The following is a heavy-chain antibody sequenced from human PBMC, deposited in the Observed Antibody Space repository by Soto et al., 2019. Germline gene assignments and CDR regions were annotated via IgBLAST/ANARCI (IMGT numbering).Heavy chain of an antibody. D-gene: IGHD3-3*01. CDR2: INSDGSST. Sequence: PGGSLRLSCAASGFTFSSYWMHWVRQAPGKGLVWVSRINSDGSSTSYADSVKGRFTISRDNAKNTLYLQMNSLRAEDTAVYYCASTWYYDFWSGFWEEGMGYYYYGMDVWGQGTTVTVSS. V-gene: IGHV3-74*01. CDR1: GFTFSSYW. J-gene: IGHJ6*02. CDR3: ASTWYYDFWSGFWEEGMGYYYYGMDV.